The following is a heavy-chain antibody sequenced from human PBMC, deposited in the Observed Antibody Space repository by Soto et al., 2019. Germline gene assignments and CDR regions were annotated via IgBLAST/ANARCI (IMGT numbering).Heavy chain of an antibody. J-gene: IGHJ6*02. V-gene: IGHV3-11*01. CDR1: GFTFSDYY. CDR3: ARNLLLWVGELIPRSYGMDV. D-gene: IGHD3-10*01. Sequence: QVQLVESGGGLVKPGGSLRLSCAASGFTFSDYYMSWIRQAPGKGLEWVSYIRSSGSTIYYADSVKGRFTISRDNAKNSLYLQMNSLRAEDTAVYYCARNLLLWVGELIPRSYGMDVWGQGTTVTVSS. CDR2: IRSSGSTI.